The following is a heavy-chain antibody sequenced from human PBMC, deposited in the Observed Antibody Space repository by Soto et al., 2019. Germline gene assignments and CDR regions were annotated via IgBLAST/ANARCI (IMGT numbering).Heavy chain of an antibody. D-gene: IGHD1-1*01. CDR1: GYTXTSYG. V-gene: IGHV1-18*01. J-gene: IGHJ6*02. CDR3: ASGNLPYGMDV. CDR2: ISAYNGNT. Sequence: SXKVSFKASGYTXTSYGISLVRQAPGQGLEWMGWISAYNGNTNYAQKLQGRVTMTTDTSTSTAYMELRRLRSDDTAVYYCASGNLPYGMDVWGQGTTVTVSS.